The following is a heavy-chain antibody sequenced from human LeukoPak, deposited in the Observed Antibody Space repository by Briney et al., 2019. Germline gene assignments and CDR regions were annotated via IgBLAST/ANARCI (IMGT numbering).Heavy chain of an antibody. V-gene: IGHV6-1*01. Sequence: SHTLSLTCAISGDRVSRNSAAWTWIRQSQSRGLEWLGRTYYRSKWYNDYAVSVKSRITINPETSKDQCSLQLNSVTPEDTAVYYCARDRISSGWYYFDYWGQGTLVTVSS. J-gene: IGHJ4*02. CDR3: ARDRISSGWYYFDY. CDR2: TYYRSKWYN. D-gene: IGHD6-19*01. CDR1: GDRVSRNSAA.